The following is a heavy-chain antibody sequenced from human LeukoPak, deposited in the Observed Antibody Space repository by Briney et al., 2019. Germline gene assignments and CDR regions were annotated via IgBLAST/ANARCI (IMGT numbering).Heavy chain of an antibody. CDR3: ARGPPWIDAFDI. CDR1: GGSFSGYY. J-gene: IGHJ3*02. D-gene: IGHD1-1*01. Sequence: SETLSLTCAVYGGSFSGYYRRGIRHPPGKGREWIGEINHSGSTNYNPSLKSRVTISVDTPKNQFSLKLSSVTAADTAVYYCARGPPWIDAFDIWGQGTMVTVSS. V-gene: IGHV4-34*01. CDR2: INHSGST.